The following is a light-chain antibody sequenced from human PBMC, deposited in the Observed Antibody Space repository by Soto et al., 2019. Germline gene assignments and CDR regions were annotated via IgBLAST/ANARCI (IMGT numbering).Light chain of an antibody. CDR2: DAF. CDR1: QSVGGSS. CDR3: QKYNSAPFT. Sequence: ETLLTQSPGTLSLSPGERATLSCRASQSVGGSSLAWYQQRPGQAPRLLIYDAFTRATGIPARFSGTGSGTEFTLTISSLQPDDVATYYCQKYNSAPFTFGPGTKVDIK. J-gene: IGKJ3*01. V-gene: IGKV3-20*01.